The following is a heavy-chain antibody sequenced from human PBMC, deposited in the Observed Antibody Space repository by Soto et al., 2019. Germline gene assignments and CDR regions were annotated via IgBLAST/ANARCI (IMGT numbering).Heavy chain of an antibody. D-gene: IGHD3-22*01. CDR3: ARDRTVSGYYTNWLDP. J-gene: IGHJ5*02. CDR2: IIPIFGTT. CDR1: GGTFGSDA. V-gene: IGHV1-69*06. Sequence: SVKVSCKASGGTFGSDAITWVRQAPGQGLEWVGRIIPIFGTTNYAQNLQGRVTISADKSTLTSYMELHSLTSDDTALYYCARDRTVSGYYTNWLDPWGQGTQVTVSS.